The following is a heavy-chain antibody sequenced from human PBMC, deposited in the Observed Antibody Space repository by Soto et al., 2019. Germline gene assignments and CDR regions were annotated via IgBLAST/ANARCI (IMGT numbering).Heavy chain of an antibody. CDR1: GFSLNTIGLG. D-gene: IGHD5-12*01. V-gene: IGHV2-5*01. Sequence: QITLKESGPALVKPTQTLTLTCSFSGFSLNTIGLGVGWIRQPPGKALEWLALIYWNDDKRYSPSLKSRLTIAKDTYNNQVVLTMTNMDPEDTATYYCGQRPSGYDYWGIDYWGQGTLVTVSS. CDR2: IYWNDDK. J-gene: IGHJ4*02. CDR3: GQRPSGYDYWGIDY.